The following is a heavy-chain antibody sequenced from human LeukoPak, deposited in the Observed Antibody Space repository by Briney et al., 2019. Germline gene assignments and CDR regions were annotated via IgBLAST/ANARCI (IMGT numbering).Heavy chain of an antibody. CDR1: GGSISSYY. J-gene: IGHJ6*02. D-gene: IGHD6-13*01. Sequence: SETLSLTCTVSGGSISSYYWSWIRQPPGKGLEWIGYIYYSGSTNYNPSLKSRVTISVDTSKNQFSLKLSSVTAADTAVYYCARHVRIAAAGLRGYYGMDVWGQGTTVTVSS. V-gene: IGHV4-59*08. CDR3: ARHVRIAAAGLRGYYGMDV. CDR2: IYYSGST.